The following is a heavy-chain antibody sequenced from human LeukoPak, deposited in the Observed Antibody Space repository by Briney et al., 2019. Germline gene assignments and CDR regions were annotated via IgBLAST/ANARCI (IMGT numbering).Heavy chain of an antibody. CDR2: ISSSSSTI. CDR1: GFTFSSYS. Sequence: GGSLRLSCAASGFTFSSYSMNWVRQAPGKGLEWVSYISSSSSTIYYADSVEGRFTISRDNAKNSLYLQMNSLRDEDTAVYYCARDGNDYLWGSYRYLFDYWGQGTLVTVSS. V-gene: IGHV3-48*02. CDR3: ARDGNDYLWGSYRYLFDY. J-gene: IGHJ4*02. D-gene: IGHD3-16*02.